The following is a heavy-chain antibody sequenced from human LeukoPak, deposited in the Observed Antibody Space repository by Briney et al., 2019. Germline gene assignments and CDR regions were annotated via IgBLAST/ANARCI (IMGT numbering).Heavy chain of an antibody. V-gene: IGHV3-30-3*01. CDR2: IYDGSNK. Sequence: GGSLRLSCAASGFTFSSYAMHWVRQAPGKGLEWVAVIYDGSNKYYADSVKGRFTISRDNSKNTLYLQMNSLRAEDTAVYYCARDFEYGDNRGSFDYWGQGTLVTVSS. CDR1: GFTFSSYA. J-gene: IGHJ4*02. D-gene: IGHD4-17*01. CDR3: ARDFEYGDNRGSFDY.